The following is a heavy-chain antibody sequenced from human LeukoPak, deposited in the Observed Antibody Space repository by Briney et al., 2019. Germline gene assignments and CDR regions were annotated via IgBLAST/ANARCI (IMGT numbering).Heavy chain of an antibody. CDR1: GFTFSAYW. CDR3: ARSQTTTVAGTWDY. CDR2: IKQDGSEK. J-gene: IGHJ4*02. V-gene: IGHV3-7*01. D-gene: IGHD6-19*01. Sequence: GGSLRVSCAASGFTFSAYWMSWVRQAPGKGLEWVANIKQDGSEKYYVDSVKGQFTISRDNAKNSLYLQMNSLRAEDTAVYYCARSQTTTVAGTWDYWGQGTLVTVSS.